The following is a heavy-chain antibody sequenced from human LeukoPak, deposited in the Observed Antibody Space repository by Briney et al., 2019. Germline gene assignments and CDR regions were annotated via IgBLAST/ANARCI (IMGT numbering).Heavy chain of an antibody. D-gene: IGHD3-16*01. CDR3: VAWGSLVV. CDR1: GFTVDTYW. CDR2: IKEDGTRK. J-gene: IGHJ4*02. V-gene: IGHV3-7*01. Sequence: GGSLRLSCVASGFTVDTYWMSWVRKPPGKGLDWVAHIKEDGTRKYYVDSVRGRFTISRDNAKNSLFLQMNSRRVEDTAVFYCVAWGSLVVWGQGTLVTVSS.